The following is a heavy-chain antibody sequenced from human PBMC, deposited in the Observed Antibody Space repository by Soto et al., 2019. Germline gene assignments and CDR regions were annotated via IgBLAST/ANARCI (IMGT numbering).Heavy chain of an antibody. CDR2: ISPIFGTA. J-gene: IGHJ6*02. D-gene: IGHD3-3*01. Sequence: QVQLVQSGAEVKKPGSSVKVSCKASGGTFSSYAISWVRQAPGQGLEWMGGISPIFGTANYAQKFQGRVTITADKSTSTAYMELSSLRSGDTAVYYCTRASDYDFWSGLPADLYYYYYYGMDVWGQGTTVTVSS. CDR3: TRASDYDFWSGLPADLYYYYYYGMDV. V-gene: IGHV1-69*06. CDR1: GGTFSSYA.